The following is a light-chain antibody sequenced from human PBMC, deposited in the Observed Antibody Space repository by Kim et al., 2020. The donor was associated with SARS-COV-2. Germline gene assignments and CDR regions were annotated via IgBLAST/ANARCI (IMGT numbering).Light chain of an antibody. V-gene: IGKV1-33*01. CDR2: DTS. J-gene: IGKJ3*01. CDR3: QQYENV. Sequence: DIHMTQSPSSLSASVGDRVTITCQESQDISKYLNWYQQKPGKATKLLIYDTSSLEIGVPSRFSGSGSGTHFILTISSLQPEDIATYYCQQYENVFGRGTQVDI. CDR1: QDISKY.